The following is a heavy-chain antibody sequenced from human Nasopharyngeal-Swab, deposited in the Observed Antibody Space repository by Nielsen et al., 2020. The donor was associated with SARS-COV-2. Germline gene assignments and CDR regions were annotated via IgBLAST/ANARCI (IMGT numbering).Heavy chain of an antibody. CDR2: ISLNTRTV. CDR3: ARWNEEGARGYKGMDV. J-gene: IGHJ6*02. Sequence: WIRQPPGKGLEWVSYISLNTRTVYYADSVKGRFTISRDTSKNTLSLQMSSLRTGDTAVYYCARWNEEGARGYKGMDVWGQGTTVTVSS. V-gene: IGHV3-48*01. D-gene: IGHD1-1*01.